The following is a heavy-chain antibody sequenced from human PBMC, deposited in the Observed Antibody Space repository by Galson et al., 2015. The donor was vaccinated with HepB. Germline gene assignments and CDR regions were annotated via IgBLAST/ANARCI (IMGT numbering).Heavy chain of an antibody. V-gene: IGHV3-30*18. Sequence: SLRLSCAASGFTFSSYAMHWVRQAPGKGLEWVAVISDDGSNKYYADSVKGRFTISRDNSKNTLYLQMNSLRAEDTAVYYCAKGLCSGGSCYGHRWFDHWGQGTLVTVSS. CDR1: GFTFSSYA. CDR2: ISDDGSNK. CDR3: AKGLCSGGSCYGHRWFDH. J-gene: IGHJ5*02. D-gene: IGHD2-15*01.